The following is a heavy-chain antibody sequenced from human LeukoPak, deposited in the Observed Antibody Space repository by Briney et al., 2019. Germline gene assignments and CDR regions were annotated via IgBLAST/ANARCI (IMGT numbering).Heavy chain of an antibody. D-gene: IGHD3-3*01. J-gene: IGHJ6*02. V-gene: IGHV1-8*01. CDR2: MNPNSGNT. Sequence: ASVKVSCKASGYTFTSYDINWVRQATGQGLEWMGWMNPNSGNTGYAQKFQGRVTMTRNTSISKAYMELSSLRSEDTAVYYCARGVRFLEWLLPMGYGMDVRGQGTTVTVSS. CDR1: GYTFTSYD. CDR3: ARGVRFLEWLLPMGYGMDV.